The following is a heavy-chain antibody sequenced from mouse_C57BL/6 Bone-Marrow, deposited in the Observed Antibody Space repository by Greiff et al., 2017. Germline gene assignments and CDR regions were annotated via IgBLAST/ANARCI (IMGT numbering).Heavy chain of an antibody. CDR2: INPNNGGT. CDR3: ARWGYDGEDWYFDV. D-gene: IGHD2-2*01. Sequence: EVQLQQSGPELVKPGASVKIPCKASGYTFTDYNMDWVKQSHGKSLEWIGDINPNNGGTIYNQKFKGKATLTVDKSSSTAYMGLRSLTSEDTAGYYCARWGYDGEDWYFDVWGTGTTVTVSS. J-gene: IGHJ1*03. V-gene: IGHV1-18*01. CDR1: GYTFTDYN.